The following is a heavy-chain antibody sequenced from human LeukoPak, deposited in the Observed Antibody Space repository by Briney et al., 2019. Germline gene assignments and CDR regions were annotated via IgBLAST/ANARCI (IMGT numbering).Heavy chain of an antibody. J-gene: IGHJ1*01. V-gene: IGHV3-30-3*01. Sequence: GGSPRLSCAASGFTFSSYAMHWVRQAPGKGLEWVAVISYDGSNKYYADSVKGRFTISRDNSKNTLYLQMNSLRAEDTAVYYCARDGLGYYDSSGYYFGDSFSEYFQHWGQGTLVTVSS. CDR3: ARDGLGYYDSSGYYFGDSFSEYFQH. D-gene: IGHD3-22*01. CDR1: GFTFSSYA. CDR2: ISYDGSNK.